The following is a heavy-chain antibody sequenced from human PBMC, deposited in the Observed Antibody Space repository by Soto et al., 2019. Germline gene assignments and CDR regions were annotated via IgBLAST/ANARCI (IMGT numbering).Heavy chain of an antibody. J-gene: IGHJ4*02. CDR1: GYSFTSYW. D-gene: IGHD2-2*01. Sequence: PGESLKISCKGSGYSFTSYWISWVRQMPGKGLEWMGRIDPSDSCTNYSPSFQGHVTISADKSISTAYLQWSSLKASDTAMYYCAIPRGPGLLSAPDYWGQGTLVTVSS. CDR3: AIPRGPGLLSAPDY. V-gene: IGHV5-10-1*01. CDR2: IDPSDSCT.